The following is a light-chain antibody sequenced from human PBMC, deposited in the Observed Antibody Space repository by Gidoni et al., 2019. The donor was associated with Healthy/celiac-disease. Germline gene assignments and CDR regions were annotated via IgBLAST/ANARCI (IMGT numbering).Light chain of an antibody. CDR2: WAS. Sequence: DIVMTQSPDSLAVSLGERATINCKSSQSVLYSSNNKNYLAWYQPKPGQPTKLLIYWASTLESGVPDRFSGSVSGTDFTLTIISLQAEDVAVYYCQYSSTPRTFRPXTNVEI. V-gene: IGKV4-1*01. CDR1: QSVLYSSNNKNY. CDR3: QYSSTPRT. J-gene: IGKJ1*01.